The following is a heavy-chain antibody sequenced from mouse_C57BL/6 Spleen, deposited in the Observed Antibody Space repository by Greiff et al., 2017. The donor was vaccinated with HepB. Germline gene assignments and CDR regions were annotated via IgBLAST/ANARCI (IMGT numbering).Heavy chain of an antibody. Sequence: DVMLVESGGGLVKPGGSLKLSCAASGFTFSSYAMSWVRQTPEKRLEWVATISDGGSYTYYPDNVKGRFTISRDNAKNNLYLQMSHLKSEDTATYYCARVNSNWFAYWGQGTLVTVSA. J-gene: IGHJ3*01. V-gene: IGHV5-4*03. CDR3: ARVNSNWFAY. CDR2: ISDGGSYT. D-gene: IGHD2-5*01. CDR1: GFTFSSYA.